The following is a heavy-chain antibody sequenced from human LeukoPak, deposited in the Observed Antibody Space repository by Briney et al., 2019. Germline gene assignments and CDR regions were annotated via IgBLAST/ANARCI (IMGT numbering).Heavy chain of an antibody. J-gene: IGHJ4*02. V-gene: IGHV1-46*01. CDR1: GYTFTSYY. CDR3: AREDETGYSSGWETFDY. D-gene: IGHD6-19*01. Sequence: GASVKVSCKASGYTFTSYYMHWVRQAPGQGLEWMGIINPSGGSTSYAQKFQGRVTMTRDTSTSTVYMELSSLRSEDTAVYYCAREDETGYSSGWETFDYWGQGTLVPVSS. CDR2: INPSGGST.